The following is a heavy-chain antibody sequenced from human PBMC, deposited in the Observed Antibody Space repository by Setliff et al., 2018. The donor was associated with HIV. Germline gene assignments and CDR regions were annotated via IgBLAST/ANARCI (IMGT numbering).Heavy chain of an antibody. CDR3: ARTYYYDASGYYRPFDI. CDR1: EFTLSGHW. Sequence: PGGSLRLAWAASEFTLSGHWMSWVRQAPGKGLEWVANIKQDGSEKNYVDFVKGRFTISRDNAKNSLYLQMNSLRAEDTAVYYCARTYYYDASGYYRPFDIWGQGTMVTVS. J-gene: IGHJ3*02. CDR2: IKQDGSEK. D-gene: IGHD3-22*01. V-gene: IGHV3-7*03.